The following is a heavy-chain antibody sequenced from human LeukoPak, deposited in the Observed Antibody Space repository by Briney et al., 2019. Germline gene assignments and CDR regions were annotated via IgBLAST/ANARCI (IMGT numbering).Heavy chain of an antibody. D-gene: IGHD7-27*01. V-gene: IGHV3-15*01. CDR1: GFPFSNAW. J-gene: IGHJ4*02. Sequence: GALVLSCAGSGFPFSNAWMSWVRPAPGKGLEWVGRIKSKTDGGTTDYAAPVKGRFTISRDDSKNTLYLQMNSLKTEDTAVYYCTSFELGTTIPFDYWGQGTLVTVSS. CDR3: TSFELGTTIPFDY. CDR2: IKSKTDGGTT.